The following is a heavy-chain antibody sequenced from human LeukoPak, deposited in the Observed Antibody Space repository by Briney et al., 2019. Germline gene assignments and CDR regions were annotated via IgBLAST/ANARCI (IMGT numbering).Heavy chain of an antibody. D-gene: IGHD3-22*01. CDR3: ARSYYYDSSGIDY. V-gene: IGHV5-51*01. J-gene: IGHJ4*02. CDR1: GYSFTSYW. Sequence: GESLKISCKGSGYSFTSYWIGWVRQMPGKGLEWMGIIYPGDSDTRYSPSFQGQVAISADKSISTAYLQWSSLKASDTAMYYCARSYYYDSSGIDYWGQGTLVTVSS. CDR2: IYPGDSDT.